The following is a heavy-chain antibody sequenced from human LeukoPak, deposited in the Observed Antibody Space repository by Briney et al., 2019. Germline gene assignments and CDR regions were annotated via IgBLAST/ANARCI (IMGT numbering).Heavy chain of an antibody. J-gene: IGHJ4*02. V-gene: IGHV3-23*01. D-gene: IGHD3-16*01. Sequence: GRSLRLSCAASGFTFSSYAMRSVRQAPGKGLESVSAISGSGGSTYYADSVNGRFTISRDNSKNTLYLQINSLKAEDTAVYYCAKTSRGGGKADNYWGQGTLVTVSS. CDR3: AKTSRGGGKADNY. CDR1: GFTFSSYA. CDR2: ISGSGGST.